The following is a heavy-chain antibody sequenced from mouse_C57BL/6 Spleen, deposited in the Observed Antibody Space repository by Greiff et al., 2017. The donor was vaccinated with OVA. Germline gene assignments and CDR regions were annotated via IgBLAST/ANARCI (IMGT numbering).Heavy chain of an antibody. J-gene: IGHJ2*01. V-gene: IGHV1-26*01. CDR3: ARRGGLPYFDY. D-gene: IGHD2-2*01. Sequence: EVQLQQSGPELVKPGASVKISCKASGYTFTDYYMNWVKQSHGKSLEWIGDINPNNGGTSYNQKFKGKATLTVDKSSSTAYMELRSLTSEDSAVYYCARRGGLPYFDYWGQGTTLTVSS. CDR1: GYTFTDYY. CDR2: INPNNGGT.